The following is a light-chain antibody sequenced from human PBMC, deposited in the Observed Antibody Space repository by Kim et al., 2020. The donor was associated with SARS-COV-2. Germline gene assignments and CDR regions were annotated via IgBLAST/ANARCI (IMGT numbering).Light chain of an antibody. Sequence: LSPGQKASITCAGDKVGDKYACWYQQKTGQSPVLVIYQDSKRPSGIPERFSGSNSGNTATLTMSGTQAMDEADYYCQAWDSSTEVFGGGTQLTVL. J-gene: IGLJ3*02. CDR3: QAWDSSTEV. CDR1: KVGDKY. V-gene: IGLV3-1*01. CDR2: QDS.